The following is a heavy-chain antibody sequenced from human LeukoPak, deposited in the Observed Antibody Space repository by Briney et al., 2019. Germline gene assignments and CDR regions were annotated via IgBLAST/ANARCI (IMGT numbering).Heavy chain of an antibody. CDR2: ISSSSSYI. V-gene: IGHV3-21*01. CDR1: GFTFSSYS. CDR3: ARDLMVRGRFGFDP. Sequence: GGSLRLSCAASGFTFSSYSMNWVRQAPGKGLEWVSSISSSSSYIYYADSVKGRFTISRDNAKISLYLQMNSLRAEDTAVYYCARDLMVRGRFGFDPWGQGTLVTVSS. D-gene: IGHD3-10*01. J-gene: IGHJ5*02.